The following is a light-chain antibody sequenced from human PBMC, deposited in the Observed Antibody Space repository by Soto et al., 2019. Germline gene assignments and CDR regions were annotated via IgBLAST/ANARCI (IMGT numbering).Light chain of an antibody. Sequence: QSVLTQPPSVSGAPGQRVTISCTGSSSNIGAGYDVPWYQQHPGKAPKLLIYDNSNRPSGVPDRFSGSKSGTTASLPITGVLDEDEADYYCQTYDSSLSGAVFGGGTQLTVL. J-gene: IGLJ7*01. V-gene: IGLV1-40*01. CDR1: SSNIGAGYD. CDR2: DNS. CDR3: QTYDSSLSGAV.